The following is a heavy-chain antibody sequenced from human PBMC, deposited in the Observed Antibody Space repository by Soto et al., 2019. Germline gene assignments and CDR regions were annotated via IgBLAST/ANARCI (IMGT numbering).Heavy chain of an antibody. CDR1: VGSITDGDYY. V-gene: IGHV4-30-4*01. D-gene: IGHD5-18*01. Sequence: SETLSLTCTLSVGSITDGDYYWSWIRQPPGKDLEWIAYIYYNGIIHYNPSLKSRVTISLDPSKNQFSLTMTSVTDADTAVYSCARGIQAGFDPWRQGTLVX. CDR2: IYYNGII. CDR3: ARGIQAGFDP. J-gene: IGHJ5*02.